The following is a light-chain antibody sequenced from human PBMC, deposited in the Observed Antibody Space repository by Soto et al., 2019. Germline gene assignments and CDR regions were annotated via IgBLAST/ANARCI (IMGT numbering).Light chain of an antibody. CDR3: SSYAGSVDV. V-gene: IGLV2-8*01. J-gene: IGLJ1*01. CDR2: EVS. CDR1: SSDVGGYNY. Sequence: QSVLTQPPSASGSPGQSVTISCTGASSDVGGYNYVSWYQQHPGKAPKLIIYEVSKRPSGVPDRFSGSKSGNTASLTVSGLQAEDEADYYCSSYAGSVDVFGTGTKLTVL.